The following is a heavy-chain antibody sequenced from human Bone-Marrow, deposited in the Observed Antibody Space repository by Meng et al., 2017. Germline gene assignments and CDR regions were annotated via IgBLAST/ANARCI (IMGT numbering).Heavy chain of an antibody. J-gene: IGHJ6*02. V-gene: IGHV3-33*01. CDR3: ARGSDNYYYYGMDV. CDR2: IWYDGSNK. Sequence: GESLKISCVASGFSFRTYGMHWVRQAPGKGLEWVAVIWYDGSNKYYADSVKGRFTISRDNSKNTLYLQMNSLRAEDTAVYYCARGSDNYYYYGMDVWGQGTTVTVSS. CDR1: GFSFRTYG.